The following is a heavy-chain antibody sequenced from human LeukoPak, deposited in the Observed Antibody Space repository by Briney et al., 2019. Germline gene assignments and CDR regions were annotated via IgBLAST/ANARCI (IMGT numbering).Heavy chain of an antibody. D-gene: IGHD2-2*01. J-gene: IGHJ4*02. Sequence: PSETLSLTCAVSGGSISSSNWWSWVRQPPGKGLEWIGEISHSGGTDYNPSLKSRVTISVDKSKNQFSLKLSSETAADTAVYYCARLVVVPAALYFDYWGQGTLVTVSS. CDR1: GGSISSSNW. CDR2: ISHSGGT. CDR3: ARLVVVPAALYFDY. V-gene: IGHV4-4*02.